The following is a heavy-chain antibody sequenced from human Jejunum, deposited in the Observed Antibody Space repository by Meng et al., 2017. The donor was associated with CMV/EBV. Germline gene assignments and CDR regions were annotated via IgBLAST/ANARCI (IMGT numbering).Heavy chain of an antibody. CDR2: INPNTGGT. CDR3: ARDYYYDRSYYFDY. J-gene: IGHJ4*02. Sequence: QVQMVQSVAEVKKPXXXXXXXCKASGYTFTGYYIPWVRQAPGQGLEWMGWINPNTGGTKYAQKFQGWVTLTRDTSISKAYMELSRLRSDDTAVYYCARDYYYDRSYYFDYWGQGTLVTVSS. D-gene: IGHD3-22*01. V-gene: IGHV1-2*04. CDR1: GYTFTGYY.